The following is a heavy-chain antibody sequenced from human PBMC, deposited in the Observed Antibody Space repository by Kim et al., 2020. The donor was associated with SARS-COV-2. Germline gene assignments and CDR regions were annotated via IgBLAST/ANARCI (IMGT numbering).Heavy chain of an antibody. Sequence: ASVKVSCKASGYTFTSYGISWVRQAPVQGLEWMGWISAYNGNTNYAQKLQGRVTMTTDTSTSTAYMELRSLRSDDTAVYYCARVGATAASYYYYGMDVWGQGTTVTVSS. D-gene: IGHD1-26*01. CDR1: GYTFTSYG. CDR3: ARVGATAASYYYYGMDV. V-gene: IGHV1-18*01. J-gene: IGHJ6*02. CDR2: ISAYNGNT.